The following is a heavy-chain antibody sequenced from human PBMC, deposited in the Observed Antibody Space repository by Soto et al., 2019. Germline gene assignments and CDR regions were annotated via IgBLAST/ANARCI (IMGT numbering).Heavy chain of an antibody. D-gene: IGHD1-26*01. Sequence: QVQLVESGGGFVQPGRSLRLSCAASGFSFSSFGMHWVRQAPGKGLEWVAGLSFDGITKHYADSVKGRFTISRDNSKNTMYLQRNSLRPEDTSIYYCAKDGAWELLPAYGMDVWGPGTTVTVSS. CDR1: GFSFSSFG. CDR2: LSFDGITK. V-gene: IGHV3-30*18. J-gene: IGHJ6*01. CDR3: AKDGAWELLPAYGMDV.